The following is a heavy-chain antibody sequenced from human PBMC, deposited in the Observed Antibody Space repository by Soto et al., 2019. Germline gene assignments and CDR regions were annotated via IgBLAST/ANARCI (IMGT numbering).Heavy chain of an antibody. Sequence: SETLSLTCTVSGGSISSYYWSWIRQPPGKGLEWIGYIYYSGSTNYNPSLKSRVTISVDTSKNQFSRKLSSVTAADTAVYYCATQVAAAAPFDYWGQGTLVTVSS. CDR1: GGSISSYY. V-gene: IGHV4-59*08. CDR3: ATQVAAAAPFDY. J-gene: IGHJ4*02. CDR2: IYYSGST. D-gene: IGHD6-13*01.